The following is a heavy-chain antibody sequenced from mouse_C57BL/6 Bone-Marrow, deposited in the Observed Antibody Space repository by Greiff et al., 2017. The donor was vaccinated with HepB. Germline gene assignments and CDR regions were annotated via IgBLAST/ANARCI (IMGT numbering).Heavy chain of an antibody. J-gene: IGHJ4*01. Sequence: VQLKQPGAELVKPGASVKLSCKASGYTFTSYWMHWVKQRPGGGLEWIGRIDPNSGGTKYNEKFKSKATLTVDQPSSTAYMQLSSLTSEDSAVYYCARTWISSYAMDYWGQGTSVTVSS. CDR2: IDPNSGGT. V-gene: IGHV1-72*01. CDR3: ARTWISSYAMDY. CDR1: GYTFTSYW. D-gene: IGHD1-3*01.